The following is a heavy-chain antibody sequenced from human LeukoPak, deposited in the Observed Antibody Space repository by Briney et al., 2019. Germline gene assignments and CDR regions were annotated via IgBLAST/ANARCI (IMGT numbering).Heavy chain of an antibody. CDR3: ARAAYYDILTGFPHRFDP. D-gene: IGHD3-9*01. J-gene: IGHJ5*02. V-gene: IGHV4-34*01. CDR1: GGSFSGYY. Sequence: SETLSLTCAVYGGSFSGYYWSWIRQPPGKGLEWIGEINHSGSTNYNPSLKSRVTISVDTSKNQISLKLSSVTAADTAVYYCARAAYYDILTGFPHRFDPWGQGTLVTVSS. CDR2: INHSGST.